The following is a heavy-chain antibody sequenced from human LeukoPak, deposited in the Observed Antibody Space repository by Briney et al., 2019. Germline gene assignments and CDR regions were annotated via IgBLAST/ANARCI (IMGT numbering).Heavy chain of an antibody. CDR3: ARDYGSGDYYFAY. Sequence: SETLSLTCTVSGYSISSVHCWGWIRQPPGKGLEWIGNICQSGNTYYSPSLKSRVILSLDTSKNQFSLRLTSVTAADTAVYYCARDYGSGDYYFAYWGQGALVTVSP. CDR1: GYSISSVHC. J-gene: IGHJ4*02. V-gene: IGHV4-38-2*02. CDR2: ICQSGNT. D-gene: IGHD3-10*01.